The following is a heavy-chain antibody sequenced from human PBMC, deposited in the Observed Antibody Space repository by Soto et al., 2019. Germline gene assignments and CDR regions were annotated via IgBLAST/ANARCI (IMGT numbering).Heavy chain of an antibody. CDR1: GFTFSDYS. V-gene: IGHV3-11*06. J-gene: IGHJ3*02. CDR2: ISSSSSYT. D-gene: IGHD6-19*01. Sequence: QVQLVESGGGLVKPGGSLRLSCAASGFTFSDYSMSWIRQAPGKGLEWVSYISSSSSYTNYADSVKGRFTISRDNAKNSLYLQRNSPRAEDTAVYYCARKAWDSSGWKDAFDIWGQGTMVTVSS. CDR3: ARKAWDSSGWKDAFDI.